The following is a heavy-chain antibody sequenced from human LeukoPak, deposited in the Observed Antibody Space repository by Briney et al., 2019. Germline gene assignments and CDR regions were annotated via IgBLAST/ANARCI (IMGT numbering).Heavy chain of an antibody. CDR1: GYTLTELS. Sequence: ASVKVSCKVSGYTLTELSTHWVRQAPGKGLEWMGGFDPEDGETIYAQKFQGRVTMTEDTSTDTAYMELSSLRSEDTAVYYCATDLGGSSWVFDYWGQGTLVTVSS. CDR3: ATDLGGSSWVFDY. V-gene: IGHV1-24*01. D-gene: IGHD6-13*01. CDR2: FDPEDGET. J-gene: IGHJ4*02.